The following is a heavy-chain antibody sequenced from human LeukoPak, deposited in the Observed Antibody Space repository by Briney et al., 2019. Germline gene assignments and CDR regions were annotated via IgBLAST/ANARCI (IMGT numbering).Heavy chain of an antibody. D-gene: IGHD3-22*01. Sequence: GGSLRLSCAASGFTFNSYWMHWVRQAPGKGLVWVSHINTDGGSTTYADSVKGRFTISRDNAKNALYLQMNSLRAEDTAVYYCARDTFDSSGYYYGRFDYWGQGTLVTVSS. CDR1: GFTFNSYW. J-gene: IGHJ4*02. V-gene: IGHV3-74*01. CDR2: INTDGGST. CDR3: ARDTFDSSGYYYGRFDY.